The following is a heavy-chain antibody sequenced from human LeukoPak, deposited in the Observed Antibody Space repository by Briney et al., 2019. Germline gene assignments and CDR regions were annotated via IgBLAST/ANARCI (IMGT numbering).Heavy chain of an antibody. V-gene: IGHV3-30*18. CDR3: VKGDWHGSGNYYSDQFRP. CDR1: GFDFGAYG. Sequence: PGGSLRLSCAASGFDFGAYGMHCVRQAPGKGLDWVAVISYDGSNAYYGDSVKDRFTISRDNSHNTLFLQMNSLTTDDAAAYYCVKGDWHGSGNYYSDQFRPWGPGTLVTVS. CDR2: ISYDGSNA. J-gene: IGHJ5*02. D-gene: IGHD3-10*01.